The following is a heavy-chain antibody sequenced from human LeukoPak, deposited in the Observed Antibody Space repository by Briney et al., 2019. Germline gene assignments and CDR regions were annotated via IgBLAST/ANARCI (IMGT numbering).Heavy chain of an antibody. CDR2: ISSSSSYI. Sequence: GGSLRLSCAASGFTFSSYSMNWVRQAPGKGLEWVSSISSSSSYIYYADSVKGRFTISRDNSKNTLYLQMNSLRAEDTAVYYCAKGKVERWLSNWGQGTLVTVSS. CDR1: GFTFSSYS. CDR3: AKGKVERWLSN. J-gene: IGHJ4*02. D-gene: IGHD3-22*01. V-gene: IGHV3-21*04.